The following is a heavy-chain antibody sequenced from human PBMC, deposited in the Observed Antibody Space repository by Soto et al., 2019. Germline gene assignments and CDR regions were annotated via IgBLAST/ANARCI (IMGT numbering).Heavy chain of an antibody. V-gene: IGHV1-18*01. CDR1: GYTFTNYG. CDR3: ARVPSSLPEDY. J-gene: IGHJ4*02. CDR2: ISAYNGDT. Sequence: QVQLVQSGAEVKKPGASVRVSCKASGYTFTNYGISWVRQAPGQGLEWIGWISAYNGDTIYAQKLQGRVTMTTDTSTSTAYMELRSLRSDDTAMYFFARVPSSLPEDYWGQGTLVTVSS.